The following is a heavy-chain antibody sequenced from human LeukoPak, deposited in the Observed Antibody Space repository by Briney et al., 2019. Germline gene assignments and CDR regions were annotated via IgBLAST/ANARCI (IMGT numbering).Heavy chain of an antibody. J-gene: IGHJ6*02. V-gene: IGHV3-21*01. CDR2: ISSSSYI. D-gene: IGHD2-2*02. Sequence: GGSLRLSCAASGFTFSSYSMNWVRQAPGKGLEWVSSISSSSYIYYADSVKGRFTISRDNAENSLYLQMNSLRAEDTAVYYCARDSGVRGVVVVPAAIGMDVWGQGTTVTVSS. CDR1: GFTFSSYS. CDR3: ARDSGVRGVVVVPAAIGMDV.